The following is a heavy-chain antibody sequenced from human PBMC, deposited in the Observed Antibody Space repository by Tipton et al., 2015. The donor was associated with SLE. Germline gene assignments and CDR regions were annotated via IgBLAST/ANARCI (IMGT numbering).Heavy chain of an antibody. CDR1: GGSISSYY. J-gene: IGHJ4*02. CDR3: ARVSGAVGGSHPLRY. D-gene: IGHD1-26*01. Sequence: TLSLTCTVSGGSISSYYWSWIRQPPGKGLEWIGYIYYSGNTNYNPSLKSRVTISVDTSKNQFSLKLSSVTAADTAVYYCARVSGAVGGSHPLRYWGQGTLVT. CDR2: IYYSGNT. V-gene: IGHV4-59*01.